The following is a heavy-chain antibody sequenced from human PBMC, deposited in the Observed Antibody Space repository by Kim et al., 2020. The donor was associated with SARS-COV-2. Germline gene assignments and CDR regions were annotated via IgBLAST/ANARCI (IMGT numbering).Heavy chain of an antibody. D-gene: IGHD6-19*01. CDR2: ISGSGGST. CDR3: AKDLLTPRPVREAVAGTPLDY. Sequence: LSLTCAASGFPFSSYAMSWVRQAPGKGLEWVSAISGSGGSTYYADSVKGRFTISRDNSKNTLYLQMNSLRAEDTAVYYCAKDLLTPRPVREAVAGTPLDYWGQGTLVTVSS. V-gene: IGHV3-23*01. J-gene: IGHJ4*02. CDR1: GFPFSSYA.